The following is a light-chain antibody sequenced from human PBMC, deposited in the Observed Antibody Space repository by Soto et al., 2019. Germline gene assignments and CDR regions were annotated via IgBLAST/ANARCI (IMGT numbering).Light chain of an antibody. CDR2: GAS. CDR3: PQYHHDWT. CDR1: QPIVTW. J-gene: IGKJ1*01. Sequence: DIQMTQSPSTLSASVGETVTITCRASQPIVTWLAWYQQRPGNAPKLLIYGASALQSGAPSRFSGGGSRTDFTITIRRLQPDDSATDNCPQYHHDWTCGQGTDVQFK. V-gene: IGKV1-5*03.